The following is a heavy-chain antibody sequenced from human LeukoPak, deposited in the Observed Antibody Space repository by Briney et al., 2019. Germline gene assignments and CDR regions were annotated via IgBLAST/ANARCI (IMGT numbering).Heavy chain of an antibody. J-gene: IGHJ3*02. CDR3: AKAAYVNYAGVFDI. Sequence: PGGSLRLSCAASGFTFSTYAMTWVRQAPGKGLEWVSSISGSGAGKFYAAPVKGRFTTSRDNSKNTLYVQMNSLRAEDTAVYYGAKAAYVNYAGVFDIWAKGQWSSSLQ. CDR1: GFTFSTYA. CDR2: ISGSGAGK. D-gene: IGHD3-16*01. V-gene: IGHV3-23*01.